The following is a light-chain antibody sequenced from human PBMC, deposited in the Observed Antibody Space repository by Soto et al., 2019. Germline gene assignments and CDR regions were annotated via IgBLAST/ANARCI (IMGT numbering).Light chain of an antibody. Sequence: QSALTQPASVSGSPGQSITISCPGTSSDVGGYSYVSWYQQCPGKAPKLMIFDVSYRPSGVSNRFSGSKSGNTASLTISGLQAEDEAGYYCSSYTSSSSNVFGTGTKV. V-gene: IGLV2-14*01. CDR2: DVS. CDR3: SSYTSSSSNV. CDR1: SSDVGGYSY. J-gene: IGLJ1*01.